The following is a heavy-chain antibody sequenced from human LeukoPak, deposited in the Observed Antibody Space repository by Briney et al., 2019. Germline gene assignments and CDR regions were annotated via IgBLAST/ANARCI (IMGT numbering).Heavy chain of an antibody. J-gene: IGHJ4*02. D-gene: IGHD3-22*01. CDR2: FDPEDGET. CDR1: GYTLTELS. Sequence: ASVKVSCKVSGYTLTELSMHWVRQAPGKGLEWMGGFDPEDGETIYAQKFQGRVTMTEDTSTDTAYMELSSLRSEDSAVYYCATDRPYYYDSSGSFEWGQGTLVTVSS. V-gene: IGHV1-24*01. CDR3: ATDRPYYYDSSGSFE.